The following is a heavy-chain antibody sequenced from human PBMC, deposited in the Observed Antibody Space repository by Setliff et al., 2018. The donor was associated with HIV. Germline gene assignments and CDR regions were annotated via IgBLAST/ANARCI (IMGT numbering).Heavy chain of an antibody. V-gene: IGHV4-61*02. D-gene: IGHD6-13*01. CDR1: NGSISSGTFY. CDR2: INTSGST. CDR3: ARDFKRYSSPCRFDP. Sequence: SETLSLTCTVSNGSISSGTFYWNWIRQPAGKGLEWIGRINTSGSTNYNPSLKSRVTISVDKSQNQFSLKLSSVTAADTAVYYCARDFKRYSSPCRFDPWGQGTLVTVSS. J-gene: IGHJ5*02.